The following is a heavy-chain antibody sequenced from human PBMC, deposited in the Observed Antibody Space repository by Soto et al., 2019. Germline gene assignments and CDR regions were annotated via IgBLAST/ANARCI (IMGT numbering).Heavy chain of an antibody. J-gene: IGHJ4*02. CDR1: GYTFTNFY. CDR2: ISPHNFNT. Sequence: QVQLEQSGAEVKKPGDSVKVSCKASGYTFTNFYITWVRQAPGQGLEWMGAISPHNFNTNYAQKFRGRVTLTTEKSTNTDYLDQRSLTSDDTAVYYCARDEGGDDSLTGYYKAHHLDSGGQGVPVTVSS. D-gene: IGHD3-9*01. V-gene: IGHV1-18*01. CDR3: ARDEGGDDSLTGYYKAHHLDS.